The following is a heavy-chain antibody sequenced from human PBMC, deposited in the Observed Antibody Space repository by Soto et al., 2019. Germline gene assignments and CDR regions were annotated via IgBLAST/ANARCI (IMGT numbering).Heavy chain of an antibody. CDR3: ARDHMVRGVIIRAYYYYGMDV. CDR2: IYYSGST. V-gene: IGHV4-31*03. D-gene: IGHD3-10*01. Sequence: SSETLSLTCTVSGGSISSGGYYWSWIRRHPGKGLEWIGYIYYSGSTYYNPSLKSRVTISVDTSKNQFSLKLSSVTAADTAVYYCARDHMVRGVIIRAYYYYGMDVWGQGTTVTVSS. CDR1: GGSISSGGYY. J-gene: IGHJ6*02.